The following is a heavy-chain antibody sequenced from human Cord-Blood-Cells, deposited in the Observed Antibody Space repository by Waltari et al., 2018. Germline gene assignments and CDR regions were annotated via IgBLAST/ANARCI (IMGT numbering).Heavy chain of an antibody. Sequence: QVKLVESGGGVVQPGRSLRLSCAASGFTFRSYGLNWVRQAPGKGLEWVAVIWYDGSKKYYADSVKGRFTISRDNSKNTLYLQMNSLRAEDTAVYYCARGKGEVFDIWGQGTMVTVSS. CDR3: ARGKGEVFDI. CDR1: GFTFRSYG. CDR2: IWYDGSKK. J-gene: IGHJ3*02. V-gene: IGHV3-33*01.